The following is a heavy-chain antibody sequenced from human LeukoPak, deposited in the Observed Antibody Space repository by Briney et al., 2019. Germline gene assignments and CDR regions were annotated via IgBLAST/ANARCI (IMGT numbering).Heavy chain of an antibody. D-gene: IGHD6-13*01. V-gene: IGHV1-18*01. Sequence: GASVTVSCTASGYTFTSYGISWVRQAPGQGLEWMGWVSAYNGNTNYAQKLQGRVTMTTDTSTSTAYMELRSLRSDDTAVYYCARDSFRYSSWYVYWGQGTLVTVSS. CDR2: VSAYNGNT. J-gene: IGHJ4*02. CDR3: ARDSFRYSSWYVY. CDR1: GYTFTSYG.